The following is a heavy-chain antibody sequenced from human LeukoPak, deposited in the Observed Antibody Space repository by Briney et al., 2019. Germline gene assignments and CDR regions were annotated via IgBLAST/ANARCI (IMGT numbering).Heavy chain of an antibody. Sequence: PGGSLRLSCAASGFTFSDYYMSWIRQAPGKGLEWVSYISSSGSTIYYADSVKGRFTISRDNVKKSLYLQMNSLRAEDTAVYYCARDKVPYDSSGYYDYWGQGTLVTVSS. CDR2: ISSSGSTI. D-gene: IGHD3-22*01. J-gene: IGHJ4*02. V-gene: IGHV3-11*04. CDR1: GFTFSDYY. CDR3: ARDKVPYDSSGYYDY.